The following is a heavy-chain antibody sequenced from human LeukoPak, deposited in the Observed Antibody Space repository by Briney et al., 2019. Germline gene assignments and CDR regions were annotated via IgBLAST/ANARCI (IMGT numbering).Heavy chain of an antibody. J-gene: IGHJ4*02. CDR2: IYYSGST. CDR3: SRENGAFSPFGF. V-gene: IGHV4-31*02. Sequence: SETLSLTCTVSGGSISSGDYYWNWIRQHPGKGLEWIGYIYYSGSTYYNPSLKSRVTISVDTSKNQFSLKLSSVTAADTAVYYCSRENGAFSPFGFWGQGTLVTVPS. CDR1: GGSISSGDYY. D-gene: IGHD2-8*01.